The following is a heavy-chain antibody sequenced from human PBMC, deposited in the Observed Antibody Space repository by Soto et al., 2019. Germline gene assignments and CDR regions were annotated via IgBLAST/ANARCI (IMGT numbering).Heavy chain of an antibody. CDR1: GFTFSSYA. CDR3: AKDRGYGGTVGYFDL. Sequence: EVQLLESGGGLVQPGGSLRLSCAASGFTFSSYAMSWVRQAPGKGLEWVSAISGSGGSTYYADSVKGRFTISRDNSKNTLYLQMNSLRAEDTAVYYCAKDRGYGGTVGYFDLWDRGTLVTVSS. CDR2: ISGSGGST. V-gene: IGHV3-23*01. J-gene: IGHJ2*01. D-gene: IGHD2-15*01.